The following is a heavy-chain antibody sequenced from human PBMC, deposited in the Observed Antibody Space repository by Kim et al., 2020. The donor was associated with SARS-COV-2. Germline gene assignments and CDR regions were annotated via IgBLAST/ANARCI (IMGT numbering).Heavy chain of an antibody. Sequence: GGSLRLSCAASGFTFSSYAMHWVRQAPGKGLEWVAVISYDGSNKYYADSVKGRFTISRDNSKNTLYLQMNSLRAEDTAVYYCARDRRYYGSGTTGGFDYWGQGTLVTVSS. CDR3: ARDRRYYGSGTTGGFDY. CDR2: ISYDGSNK. J-gene: IGHJ4*02. V-gene: IGHV3-30*04. D-gene: IGHD3-10*01. CDR1: GFTFSSYA.